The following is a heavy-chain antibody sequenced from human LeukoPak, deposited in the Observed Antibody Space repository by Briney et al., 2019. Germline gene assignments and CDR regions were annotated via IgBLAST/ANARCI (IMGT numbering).Heavy chain of an antibody. V-gene: IGHV4-34*01. CDR2: INHSGST. D-gene: IGHD5-18*01. Sequence: TSETLSLTCAVYGGSFSGYYWSWIRQPPGKGLEWIGEINHSGSTNYNPSLKSRVTISVDTSKNQFSLKLSSATAADTAVYYCARSGGRGYSYGYWGEGTLVTVSS. CDR3: ARSGGRGYSYGY. CDR1: GGSFSGYY. J-gene: IGHJ4*02.